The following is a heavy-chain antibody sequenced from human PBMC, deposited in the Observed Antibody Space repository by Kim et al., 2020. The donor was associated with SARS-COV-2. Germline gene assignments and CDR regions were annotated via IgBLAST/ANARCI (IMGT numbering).Heavy chain of an antibody. V-gene: IGHV4-39*01. CDR3: ARAYCSSTSCYLFDY. Sequence: PSLKRRVTLSVHTSTTQFSLRLSSVTAADTAVYYCARAYCSSTSCYLFDYWGQGTLVTVSS. D-gene: IGHD2-2*01. J-gene: IGHJ4*02.